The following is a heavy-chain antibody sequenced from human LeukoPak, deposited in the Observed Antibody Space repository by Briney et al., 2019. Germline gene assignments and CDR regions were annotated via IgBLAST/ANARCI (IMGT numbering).Heavy chain of an antibody. CDR3: ARKGRDTSSSNPFDL. D-gene: IGHD6-13*01. Sequence: SVKLSCTTSDDTFSTSAISWVRQGPAPGLGWMGRVIPMLGTACNAEKFYGRVTITADKSTSTTYLELNSLRYDDTAVYYCARKGRDTSSSNPFDLWGQGTRVTVSS. CDR1: DDTFSTSA. V-gene: IGHV1-69*06. J-gene: IGHJ4*02. CDR2: VIPMLGTA.